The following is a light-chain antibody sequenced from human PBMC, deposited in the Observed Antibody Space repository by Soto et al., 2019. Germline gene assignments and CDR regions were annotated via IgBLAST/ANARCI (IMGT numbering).Light chain of an antibody. J-gene: IGKJ2*01. CDR3: QQYKSYRT. CDR2: DAS. CDR1: QSISSW. Sequence: DIQMTQSPSTLSASVGDRVTITCRASQSISSWLAWYQQKPGKAPKLLIYDASTLESGVPSRFSGSGSGTDFTFTISSLQPDDFATYYCQQYKSYRTFGQGTKLET. V-gene: IGKV1-5*01.